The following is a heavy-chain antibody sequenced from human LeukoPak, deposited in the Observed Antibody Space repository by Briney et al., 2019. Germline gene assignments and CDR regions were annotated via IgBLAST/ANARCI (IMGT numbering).Heavy chain of an antibody. J-gene: IGHJ4*02. Sequence: GASVKVSCKASGYTFTGYYMHWVRQAPGQGLEWMGWINPNSGGTNYAQKFQGRVTMTRDTSISTAYMELSRLRSDDTAVYYCARDHDSPFKRKSWYLDRFDYWGQGTLVTVSS. D-gene: IGHD6-13*01. CDR3: ARDHDSPFKRKSWYLDRFDY. CDR1: GYTFTGYY. CDR2: INPNSGGT. V-gene: IGHV1-2*02.